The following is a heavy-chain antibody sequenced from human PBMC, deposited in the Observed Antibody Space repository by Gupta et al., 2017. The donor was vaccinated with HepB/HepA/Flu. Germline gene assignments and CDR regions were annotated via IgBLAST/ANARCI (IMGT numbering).Heavy chain of an antibody. D-gene: IGHD6-13*01. J-gene: IGHJ6*03. CDR1: GITLSSYW. V-gene: IGHV3-7*04. Sequence: EVQLVESGGGLVQPGGSLRLSCAASGITLSSYWMSWVRQAPGKGLEWVANIKQDGSEKYYLDSVKGRFTISRDNAKNSLYLQMNSLRAEDTTVYYCARGIRYTSPAGPYYYYYYMDVWGKGTTVTVSS. CDR2: IKQDGSEK. CDR3: ARGIRYTSPAGPYYYYYYMDV.